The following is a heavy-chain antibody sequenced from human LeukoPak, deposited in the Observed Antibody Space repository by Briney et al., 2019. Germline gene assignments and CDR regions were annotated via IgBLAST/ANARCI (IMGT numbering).Heavy chain of an antibody. J-gene: IGHJ4*02. V-gene: IGHV3-23*01. CDR3: ANDYSSSGWYYFDY. CDR1: GFTFSSYA. CDR2: ISGSGGST. D-gene: IGHD6-19*01. Sequence: QTGGSLRLSCAASGFTFSSYAMSWVRQAPGKGLEWVSAISGSGGSTYYADSVKGRFTISRDNSKNTLYLQMNSLRAEDTAVYYCANDYSSSGWYYFDYWGQGTLVTVSS.